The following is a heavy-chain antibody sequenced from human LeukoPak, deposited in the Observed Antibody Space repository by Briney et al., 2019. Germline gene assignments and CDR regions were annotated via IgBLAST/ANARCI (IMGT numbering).Heavy chain of an antibody. Sequence: SETLSLTCTVSGGSISSYYWSWNRQPPGKGLEWIGYIYYSGSTNYNPSLKSRVTISVDTSRNQFSLKLTSVTAADTAVYYCARRVATSGNFFDYWGPGTLVTVS. J-gene: IGHJ4*02. D-gene: IGHD3-3*01. V-gene: IGHV4-59*08. CDR3: ARRVATSGNFFDY. CDR2: IYYSGST. CDR1: GGSISSYY.